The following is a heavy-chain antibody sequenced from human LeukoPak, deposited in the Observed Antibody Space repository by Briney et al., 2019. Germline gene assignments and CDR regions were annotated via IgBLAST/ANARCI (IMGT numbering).Heavy chain of an antibody. D-gene: IGHD2-15*01. Sequence: PRRSLRLSCAASGFTFSHYGMHWVRQAPGKGQEWVSVISYDGGEKYYADSARGRFTISRDNSKNTLYLQVDSLRAEDTAVYYCAKHAASLYCSGDSCYTYGMDVWGQGTTVTVSS. V-gene: IGHV3-30*18. CDR2: ISYDGGEK. CDR3: AKHAASLYCSGDSCYTYGMDV. J-gene: IGHJ6*02. CDR1: GFTFSHYG.